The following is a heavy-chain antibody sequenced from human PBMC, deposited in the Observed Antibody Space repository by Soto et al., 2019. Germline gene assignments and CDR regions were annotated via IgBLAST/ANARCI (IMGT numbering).Heavy chain of an antibody. CDR2: ISSSSSYI. V-gene: IGHV3-21*01. D-gene: IGHD6-13*01. CDR3: ARSGGIAAAGTFRFDP. Sequence: GGSLRLSCAASGFTFSSYSMNWVRQAPGKGLEWVSSISSSSSYIYYADSVKGRFTISRDNAKNSLYLQMNSLRAEDTAVYYCARSGGIAAAGTFRFDPWGQGTLVTVSS. CDR1: GFTFSSYS. J-gene: IGHJ5*02.